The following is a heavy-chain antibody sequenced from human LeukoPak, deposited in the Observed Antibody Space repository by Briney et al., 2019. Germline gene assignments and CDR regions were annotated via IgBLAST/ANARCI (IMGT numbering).Heavy chain of an antibody. D-gene: IGHD1-26*01. CDR2: VRGSAGST. CDR1: GFTFSSYA. V-gene: IGHV3-23*01. Sequence: GGSLRLSCAASGFTFSSYAMSWVRQAPGKGLEWVSAVRGSAGSTYYADSVKGRFTISRDNSKNTLYLQMNSLRAEDTAVYYCAKTSRGGGATKGDDAFDIWGQGTMVTVSS. CDR3: AKTSRGGGATKGDDAFDI. J-gene: IGHJ3*02.